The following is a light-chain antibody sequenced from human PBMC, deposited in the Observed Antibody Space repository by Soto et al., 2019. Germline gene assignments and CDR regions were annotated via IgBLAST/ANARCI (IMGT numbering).Light chain of an antibody. CDR2: EAS. J-gene: IGLJ2*01. V-gene: IGLV2-8*01. Sequence: QSALTQPPSASGSPGQSVTISCTGTSSDVRDYNYVSWYQQHPGKAPKRMIYEASKRPSGVPDRFSGSKSGNTASLTVSGLQAEDEADYYCSSYAGSNNFVFGGGTKLTVL. CDR3: SSYAGSNNFV. CDR1: SSDVRDYNY.